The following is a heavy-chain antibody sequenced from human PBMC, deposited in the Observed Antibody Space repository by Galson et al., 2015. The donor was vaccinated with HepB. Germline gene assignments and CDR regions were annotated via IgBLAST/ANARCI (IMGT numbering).Heavy chain of an antibody. J-gene: IGHJ6*02. Sequence: SVKVSCKASGGTFSSYAISWVRQAPGQGLEWMGRIIPILGIANYAQKFQGRVTITADKSTSTAYMELSSLRSEDTAVYYCASRLVLGGDYYYYGMDVWGQGTTVTVSS. V-gene: IGHV1-69*04. CDR1: GGTFSSYA. D-gene: IGHD6-19*01. CDR2: IIPILGIA. CDR3: ASRLVLGGDYYYYGMDV.